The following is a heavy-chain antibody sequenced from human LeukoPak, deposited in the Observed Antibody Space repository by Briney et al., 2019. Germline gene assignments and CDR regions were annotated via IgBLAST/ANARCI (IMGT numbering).Heavy chain of an antibody. D-gene: IGHD6-13*01. Sequence: GGSLRLSCAPSGFMFNDYALHWVRQAPGKGLEWVSSISWNSGNMYYVDSVKGRFTISRGNAKNSLSLQMNSLIPEDTALYYCAKGPGLGAGKRYLDLWGRGTLVIVSS. V-gene: IGHV3-9*01. CDR3: AKGPGLGAGKRYLDL. CDR1: GFMFNDYA. J-gene: IGHJ2*01. CDR2: ISWNSGNM.